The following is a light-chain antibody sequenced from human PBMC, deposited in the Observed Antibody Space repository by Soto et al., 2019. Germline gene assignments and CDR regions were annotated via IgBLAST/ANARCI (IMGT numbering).Light chain of an antibody. J-gene: IGKJ1*01. CDR1: QSISSW. CDR3: QQYNSYPWT. CDR2: DAS. Sequence: DIQITQSPSTLAASVGERGSITCHTCQSISSWLAWYQQKPGKAPKLLIYDASSLQNGVPSRFRGAESGTEFTLTISSLQPDDFAVYYCQQYNSYPWTFGQGTKVDI. V-gene: IGKV1-5*01.